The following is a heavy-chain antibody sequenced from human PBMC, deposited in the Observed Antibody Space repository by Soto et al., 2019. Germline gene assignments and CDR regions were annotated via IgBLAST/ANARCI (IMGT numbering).Heavy chain of an antibody. V-gene: IGHV1-18*04. J-gene: IGHJ6*02. D-gene: IGHD4-17*01. CDR2: ISAYNGNT. Sequence: QVQLVQSGAEVKKPGASVKVSCKASGYTFTSYGISWVRQAPGQGLEWMGWISAYNGNTNYAQKLQGRVTMTTDTSTSTAHMELRSLRSDDTAVYYCARDIGDYGDYRYYYGMDVWGQGTTVTVSS. CDR1: GYTFTSYG. CDR3: ARDIGDYGDYRYYYGMDV.